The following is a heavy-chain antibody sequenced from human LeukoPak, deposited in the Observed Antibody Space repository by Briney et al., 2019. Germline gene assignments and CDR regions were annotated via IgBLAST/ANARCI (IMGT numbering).Heavy chain of an antibody. CDR1: GGSISSNNYY. Sequence: SETLSLTCTVSGGSISSNNYYWGWIRQPPGKGLEWIGSIYYSGSTYYNSSLKSRATISVDTSKNQFSLKLTSVTAADAAVYYCARHHTSSVAAGNWFDPWGQGTLVTVSS. J-gene: IGHJ5*02. V-gene: IGHV4-39*01. CDR2: IYYSGST. CDR3: ARHHTSSVAAGNWFDP. D-gene: IGHD6-6*01.